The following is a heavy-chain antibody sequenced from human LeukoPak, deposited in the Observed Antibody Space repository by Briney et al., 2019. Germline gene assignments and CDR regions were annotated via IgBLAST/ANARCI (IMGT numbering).Heavy chain of an antibody. Sequence: PGGSLRLSCAASGFTFSSFGMHWVRQAPGKGLEWVAVIWYDGTNKYYADSAKGRFTISIDNSKNTLYLQMNSLRDEDTAVYYCARDESSGHLHFDYWGQGTLVTVSS. CDR2: IWYDGTNK. D-gene: IGHD3-22*01. V-gene: IGHV3-33*01. CDR1: GFTFSSFG. CDR3: ARDESSGHLHFDY. J-gene: IGHJ4*02.